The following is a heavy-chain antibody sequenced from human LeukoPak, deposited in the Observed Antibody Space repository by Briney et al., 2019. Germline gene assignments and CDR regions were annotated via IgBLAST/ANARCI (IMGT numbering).Heavy chain of an antibody. CDR2: FDPEDGET. CDR3: ARGEKVGATFMNAFDI. Sequence: ASVKVSCKVSGYTLTELSMHWVRQAPGKGLEWMGGFDPEDGETIYAQKFQGRVTMTEDTSTSTAYMELRSLRSEDTAVYYCARGEKVGATFMNAFDIWGQGTMVTVSS. J-gene: IGHJ3*02. D-gene: IGHD1-26*01. CDR1: GYTLTELS. V-gene: IGHV1-24*01.